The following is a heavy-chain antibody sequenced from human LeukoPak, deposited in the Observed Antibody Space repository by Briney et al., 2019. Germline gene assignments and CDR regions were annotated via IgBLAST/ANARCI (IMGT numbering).Heavy chain of an antibody. CDR3: AKAPSISARPWDY. CDR2: ISGSGSTT. D-gene: IGHD2-2*01. Sequence: GGSLRLSCVASGFTFSSYAMSWVRQAPGKGLEWVSAISGSGSTTCHADSVRGRFTISRDNPANTLYLQMDSLRAEDTAVYYCAKAPSISARPWDYWGQGALVTVSS. V-gene: IGHV3-23*01. J-gene: IGHJ4*02. CDR1: GFTFSSYA.